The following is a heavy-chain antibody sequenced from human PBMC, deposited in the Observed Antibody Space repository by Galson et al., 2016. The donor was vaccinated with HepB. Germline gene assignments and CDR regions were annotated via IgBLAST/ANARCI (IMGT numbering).Heavy chain of an antibody. CDR2: IIIGSGGRT. CDR1: GFTFRNYA. J-gene: IGHJ6*02. CDR3: ARGPRWRPGRYYYGMDV. V-gene: IGHV3-23*01. Sequence: SLRLSCAASGFTFRNYAMSWVRQAPGKGLEWVSSIIIGSGGRTYYADSVEGRFAISRDNSKTTLYLQMNSLRAEDTAVYYCARGPRWRPGRYYYGMDVWAQGTTVTVSS. D-gene: IGHD3-10*01.